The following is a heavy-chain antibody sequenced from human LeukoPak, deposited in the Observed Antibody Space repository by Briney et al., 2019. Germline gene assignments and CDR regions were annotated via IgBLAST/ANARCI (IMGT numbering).Heavy chain of an antibody. D-gene: IGHD3-3*01. V-gene: IGHV4-4*07. Sequence: PSETLSLTCTVSGGSITSYYWSWIRQPAGKGLEWIGRIHTGGSTNYNPSLKSRVTMSVDTSKNQFSLKLTSVTATDTAMYYCASSFAVAVYYHGMDVWGQGTTVTVSS. J-gene: IGHJ6*02. CDR1: GGSITSYY. CDR3: ASSFAVAVYYHGMDV. CDR2: IHTGGST.